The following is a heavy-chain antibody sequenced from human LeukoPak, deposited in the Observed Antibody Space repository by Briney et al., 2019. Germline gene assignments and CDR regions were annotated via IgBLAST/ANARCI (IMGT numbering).Heavy chain of an antibody. CDR1: GFTVSSNY. CDR2: FYSGGST. Sequence: PGGSLRLSCVVSGFTVSSNYMSWVRQAPGKGLEWVSVFYSGGSTYYADSVKGRFTISRDNSKNTLYLQMNSLRAEDTAVYYCAKVRTGHYFDYWGQGTLVTVSS. CDR3: AKVRTGHYFDY. J-gene: IGHJ4*02. D-gene: IGHD3/OR15-3a*01. V-gene: IGHV3-53*01.